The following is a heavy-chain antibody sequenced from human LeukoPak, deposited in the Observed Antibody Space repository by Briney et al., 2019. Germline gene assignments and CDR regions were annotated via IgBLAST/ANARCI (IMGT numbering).Heavy chain of an antibody. CDR2: INHSGST. CDR1: GGSFSGYY. Sequence: PSETLSLTCAVYGGSFSGYYWSWNRQPPGRGLEWIGEINHSGSTNYNPSLKSRVTISVDTSKNQFSLKLSSVTAADTAVYYCARLPIRHTIFGVVTIGGFDYWGQGTLVTVSS. V-gene: IGHV4-34*01. J-gene: IGHJ4*02. D-gene: IGHD3-3*01. CDR3: ARLPIRHTIFGVVTIGGFDY.